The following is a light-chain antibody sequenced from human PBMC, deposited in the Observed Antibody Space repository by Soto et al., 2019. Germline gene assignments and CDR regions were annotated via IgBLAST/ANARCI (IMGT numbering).Light chain of an antibody. CDR1: QGISSY. CDR3: QQLNSYPLS. Sequence: DIQWSQYPSFLAASLGDRVTITCRASQGISSYLAWYQQKPGKAPKLLIYAASTLQSGVPSRFSGSGSGTEFTLTISSLQPEDYATYYCQQLNSYPLSFGGGTKVDIK. V-gene: IGKV1-9*01. J-gene: IGKJ4*01. CDR2: AAS.